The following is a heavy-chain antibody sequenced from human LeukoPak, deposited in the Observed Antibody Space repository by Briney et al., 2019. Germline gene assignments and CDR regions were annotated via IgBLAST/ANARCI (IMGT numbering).Heavy chain of an antibody. CDR3: ARLGWGRGWSRHFDY. D-gene: IGHD3-10*01. CDR1: GFTVSSNY. Sequence: GSLRLSCAASGFTVSSNYMSWIRQPPGKGLEWIGEINHSGSTNYNPSLKSRVTISVDTSKNQFSLKLSSVTAADTAVYYCARLGWGRGWSRHFDYWGQGTLVTVSS. CDR2: INHSGST. V-gene: IGHV4-34*01. J-gene: IGHJ4*02.